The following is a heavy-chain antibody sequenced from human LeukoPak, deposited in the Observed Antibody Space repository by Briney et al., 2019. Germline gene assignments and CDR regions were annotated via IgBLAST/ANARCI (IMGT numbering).Heavy chain of an antibody. CDR1: GFTFSSYA. Sequence: GGSLRLSCAASGFTFSSYAMSWVRQAPGKGLEWVSAISDSGGSTYYADSVKGRFTISRDKSKNTLYLEMNSLRAGDTAVYYCAKGLYYYDSRGYYVAEYFQHWGQGTLVTVSS. J-gene: IGHJ1*01. V-gene: IGHV3-23*01. CDR2: ISDSGGST. D-gene: IGHD3-22*01. CDR3: AKGLYYYDSRGYYVAEYFQH.